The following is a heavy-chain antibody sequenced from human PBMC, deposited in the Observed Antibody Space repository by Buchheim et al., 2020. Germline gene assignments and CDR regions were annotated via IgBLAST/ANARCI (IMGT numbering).Heavy chain of an antibody. CDR3: ARDHIAARTRLAY. CDR1: GFTFSRFW. D-gene: IGHD6-6*01. V-gene: IGHV3-7*01. CDR2: INEDGTEK. J-gene: IGHJ4*02. Sequence: EVLLVESGGGLVQPGGSLSLSCAASGFTFSRFWMSWVRQAPGKGLEWVANINEDGTEKYYVDSVKGRFTISRDNAKNSLYLQMNSLRAEDTAVYYCARDHIAARTRLAYWGQGTL.